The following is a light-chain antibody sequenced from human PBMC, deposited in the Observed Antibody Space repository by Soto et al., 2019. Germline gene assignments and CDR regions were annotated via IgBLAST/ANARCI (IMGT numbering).Light chain of an antibody. J-gene: IGLJ2*01. CDR3: TSYAGRNNFVV. CDR2: EVY. CDR1: SSDVGGYNF. Sequence: QSALTQPPSASGSPGQSVTISCTGTSSDVGGYNFVSWYQQHPGKAPKLIIYEVYKRPSGVPDRFFGFKSGNTASLTVSGLQAEDEAAYYCTSYAGRNNFVVFGGGTQLTVL. V-gene: IGLV2-8*01.